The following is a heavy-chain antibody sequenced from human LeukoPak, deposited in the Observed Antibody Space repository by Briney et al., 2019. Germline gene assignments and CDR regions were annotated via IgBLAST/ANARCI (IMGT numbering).Heavy chain of an antibody. CDR1: GFTFSNFA. Sequence: GGSLRLSCAASGFTFSNFAMTWVRQAPGKGLEWGSTISGSGGSTFYADSVKGRFPISRDNSKNTLFLQMNSLRAEDTAIYYCANAGSSGWSSSGGDYWGQGSVVTVSS. D-gene: IGHD6-19*01. CDR2: ISGSGGST. CDR3: ANAGSSGWSSSGGDY. V-gene: IGHV3-23*01. J-gene: IGHJ4*02.